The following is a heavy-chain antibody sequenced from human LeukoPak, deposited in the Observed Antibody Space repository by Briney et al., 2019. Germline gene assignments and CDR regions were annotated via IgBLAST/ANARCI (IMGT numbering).Heavy chain of an antibody. CDR2: ISSNSSYI. Sequence: PGGSLRLSCAASGFTFSSYSMNWVRQAPGKGLEWVSSISSNSSYIYYADSVKGRLTTSRDNAKNSLYLQMNSLRADDTAVYYCARVVTAAWDWFDPWGQGTLVTVSS. J-gene: IGHJ5*02. CDR1: GFTFSSYS. V-gene: IGHV3-21*01. CDR3: ARVVTAAWDWFDP. D-gene: IGHD2-2*01.